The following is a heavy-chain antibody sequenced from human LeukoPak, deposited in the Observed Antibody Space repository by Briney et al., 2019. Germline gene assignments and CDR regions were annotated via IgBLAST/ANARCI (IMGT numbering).Heavy chain of an antibody. V-gene: IGHV3-21*01. Sequence: GGSLRLSCAASGFTFSSYSMNWVRQAPGKGLEWVLSISSSSSYIYYADSVKGRFTISRDNAKNSLYLQMNSLRAEDTAVYYCARDAQGGYSYGYGRGYYYYGMDVWGQGTTVTVSS. CDR1: GFTFSSYS. J-gene: IGHJ6*02. D-gene: IGHD5-18*01. CDR3: ARDAQGGYSYGYGRGYYYYGMDV. CDR2: ISSSSSYI.